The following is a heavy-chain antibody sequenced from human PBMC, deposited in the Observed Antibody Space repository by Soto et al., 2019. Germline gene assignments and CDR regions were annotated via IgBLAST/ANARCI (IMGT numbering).Heavy chain of an antibody. D-gene: IGHD2-8*01. CDR2: ISISGNTI. CDR3: ARGMLNTGYFDY. Sequence: VQLVESGGGLVQPGGYLRLSCAASGFTFSSYEMNWVRQAPGKGLEWVSYISISGNTIYYAASVEGRFTISRDNAENSLYLQLNSLRAEDTAVYYCARGMLNTGYFDYWGQGTLVTVSS. J-gene: IGHJ4*02. CDR1: GFTFSSYE. V-gene: IGHV3-48*03.